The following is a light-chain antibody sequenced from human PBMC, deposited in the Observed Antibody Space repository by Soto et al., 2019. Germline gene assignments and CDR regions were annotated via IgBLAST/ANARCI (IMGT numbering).Light chain of an antibody. V-gene: IGKV1-5*03. CDR3: QQYNSYSWT. Sequence: DIQMTQSPSTLSASVGDRVTITCRASQSISSWLAWYQQKPGKAPKLLIYKASSLQSGDPSRFSGSGSGTEFTLTISSLQPDDFATYYCQQYNSYSWTFGRGTKVEIK. CDR1: QSISSW. CDR2: KAS. J-gene: IGKJ1*01.